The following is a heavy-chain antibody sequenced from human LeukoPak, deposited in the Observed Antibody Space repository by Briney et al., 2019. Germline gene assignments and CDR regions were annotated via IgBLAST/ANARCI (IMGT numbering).Heavy chain of an antibody. J-gene: IGHJ6*04. Sequence: GGSLRLSCAASGFTFSYFEMNWVRQAPGKGLELVSYISSSGSPKYYADSVKGRFTISRDNAKNSLYLQMNSLTAEDTAIYYCAELGITMIGGVWGKGTTVTISS. CDR1: GFTFSYFE. CDR2: ISSSGSPK. CDR3: AELGITMIGGV. V-gene: IGHV3-48*03. D-gene: IGHD3-10*02.